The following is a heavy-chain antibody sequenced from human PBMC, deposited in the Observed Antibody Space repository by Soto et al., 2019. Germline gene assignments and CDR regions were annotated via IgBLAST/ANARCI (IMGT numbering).Heavy chain of an antibody. D-gene: IGHD3-16*01. CDR1: GGSISSGGYY. CDR2: IYYSGST. V-gene: IGHV4-61*08. J-gene: IGHJ5*02. Sequence: SEILSLTCTVSGGSISSGGYYWSWIRQHPGKGLEWIGYIYYSGSTNYNPSLKSRVTLSLDTSKNQFSLKLSSVTAADTAVYYCPRASSCAYDSCAFDPWGQGTLVTVSS. CDR3: PRASSCAYDSCAFDP.